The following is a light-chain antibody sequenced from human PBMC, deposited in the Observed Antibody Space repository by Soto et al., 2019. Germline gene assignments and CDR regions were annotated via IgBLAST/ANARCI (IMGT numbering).Light chain of an antibody. CDR3: MQRLQTPLT. CDR2: LGS. Sequence: EIVLTQSPLSLPVTPGEAASISCRSSQSLLHSNGYNSLDWYLQKPGQSPQLLIYLGSNRASGVPDRFSGSGSGTDFTLKISRVEAEDVGVYYCMQRLQTPLTFGGGTRVEIK. V-gene: IGKV2-28*01. CDR1: QSLLHSNGYNS. J-gene: IGKJ4*01.